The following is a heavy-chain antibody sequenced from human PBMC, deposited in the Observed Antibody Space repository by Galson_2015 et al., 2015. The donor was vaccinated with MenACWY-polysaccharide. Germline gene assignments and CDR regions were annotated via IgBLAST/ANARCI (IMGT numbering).Heavy chain of an antibody. D-gene: IGHD6-19*01. J-gene: IGHJ4*02. CDR1: GYIFTNYA. V-gene: IGHV1-3*01. CDR3: ARDSENLDY. Sequence: SVKVSCKASGYIFTNYAMHWVRQAPGQSFEWMGWISAGNGRTEYSQKFQGRVTIIRDTSASTAYMEVSSLRSEDTAVYYCARDSENLDYWGQGTLVTVSS. CDR2: ISAGNGRT.